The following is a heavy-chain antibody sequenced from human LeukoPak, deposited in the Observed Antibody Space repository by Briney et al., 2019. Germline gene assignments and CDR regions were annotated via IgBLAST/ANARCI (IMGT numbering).Heavy chain of an antibody. CDR3: ARDQYYYGSGRPYYFDY. CDR1: GYTFTSYG. CDR2: ISAYNGNT. V-gene: IGHV1-18*01. Sequence: ASVKVSCKASGYTFTSYGISWVRQAPGQGLEWMGWISAYNGNTNYAQKLQGRVTMTTDTSTSTAYMELRGLRSDDTAVYYCARDQYYYGSGRPYYFDYWGQGTLVTVSS. D-gene: IGHD3-10*01. J-gene: IGHJ4*02.